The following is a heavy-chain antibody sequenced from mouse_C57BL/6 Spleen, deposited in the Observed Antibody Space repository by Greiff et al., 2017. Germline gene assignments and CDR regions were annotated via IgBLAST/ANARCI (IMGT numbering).Heavy chain of an antibody. CDR1: GYAFSSSW. J-gene: IGHJ1*03. CDR3: ARSEYYVYFDV. D-gene: IGHD1-1*01. Sequence: VKLQESGPELVKPGASVKISCKASGYAFSSSWMNWVKQRPGKGLEWIGRIYPGDGDTNYNGKFKGRATMTADKSSSTAYMQLSSLPAEDSAVYFCARSEYYVYFDVWGTGTTVTVSS. V-gene: IGHV1-82*01. CDR2: IYPGDGDT.